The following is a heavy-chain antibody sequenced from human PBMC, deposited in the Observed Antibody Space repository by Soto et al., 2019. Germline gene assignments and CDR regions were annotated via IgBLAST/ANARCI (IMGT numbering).Heavy chain of an antibody. CDR1: GGSICSGAYY. D-gene: IGHD4-4*01. CDR2: IHHSGPT. Sequence: QVQLQESGPGLVKPSQTLSLTCSVSGGSICSGAYYWSWIRQFPGKGLEWIGYIHHSGPTHYNAALKSRPAMSLHTSNNQFSLKLSSVTAADTALYYCARSNYADGYDYGMDVWGQGTTVSVS. V-gene: IGHV4-31*03. J-gene: IGHJ6*02. CDR3: ARSNYADGYDYGMDV.